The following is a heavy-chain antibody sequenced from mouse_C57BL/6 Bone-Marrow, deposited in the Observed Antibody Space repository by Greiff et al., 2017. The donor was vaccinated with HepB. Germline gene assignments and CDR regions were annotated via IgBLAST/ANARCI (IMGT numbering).Heavy chain of an antibody. J-gene: IGHJ2*01. D-gene: IGHD2-2*01. V-gene: IGHV7-3*01. Sequence: DVHLVESGGGLVQPGGSLSLSCAASGFTFTDYYMSWVRQPPGKALEWLGFIRNKANGYTTEYSASVKGRFTISRDNSQSNLYLQMNALRAEDIATYYCARVYYGSPYFDYWGQGTTLTVSS. CDR3: ARVYYGSPYFDY. CDR2: IRNKANGYTT. CDR1: GFTFTDYY.